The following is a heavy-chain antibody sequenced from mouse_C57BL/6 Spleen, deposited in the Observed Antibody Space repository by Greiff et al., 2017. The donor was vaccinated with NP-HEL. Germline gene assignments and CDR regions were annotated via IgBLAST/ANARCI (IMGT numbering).Heavy chain of an antibody. D-gene: IGHD3-2*02. J-gene: IGHJ2*01. CDR1: GFNIKDYY. CDR3: TTSAQGGDYFDY. CDR2: IDPEDGDT. V-gene: IGHV14-1*01. Sequence: DVKLQESGAELVRPGASVKLSCTASGFNIKDYYMHWVKQRPEQGLAWIGRIDPEDGDTEYAPKFQGKATMTADTSSNTAYLQLSSLTSEDTAVYYCTTSAQGGDYFDYWGQGTTRTVSS.